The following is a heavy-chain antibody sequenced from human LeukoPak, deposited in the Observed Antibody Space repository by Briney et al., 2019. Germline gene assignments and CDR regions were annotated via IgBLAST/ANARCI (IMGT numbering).Heavy chain of an antibody. V-gene: IGHV3-33*08. CDR3: ARDLGGAYSSGWYGGDY. CDR2: IWYGGSNK. D-gene: IGHD6-13*01. J-gene: IGHJ4*02. CDR1: GFTFSSYG. Sequence: PGGSLRLSCAASGFTFSSYGMHWVRQAPGKGLEWVSVIWYGGSNKYYADSVKGRFTLSRDNSKSTLSLQMTSLRAEDTAVYYCARDLGGAYSSGWYGGDYWGQGTLVTVSS.